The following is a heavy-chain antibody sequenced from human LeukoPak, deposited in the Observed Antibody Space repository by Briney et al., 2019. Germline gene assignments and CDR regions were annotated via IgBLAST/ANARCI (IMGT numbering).Heavy chain of an antibody. CDR2: INLNSGGT. V-gene: IGHV1-2*02. Sequence: ASVKVSCKASGYTFTGYYMHWVRQAPGQGLEWMGWINLNSGGTNYAQKFQGRVTMTRNTSISTAYMELSRLRSEDTAVYYCARTPTSAGYGMDVWGQGTTVTVSS. CDR3: ARTPTSAGYGMDV. D-gene: IGHD1-1*01. J-gene: IGHJ6*02. CDR1: GYTFTGYY.